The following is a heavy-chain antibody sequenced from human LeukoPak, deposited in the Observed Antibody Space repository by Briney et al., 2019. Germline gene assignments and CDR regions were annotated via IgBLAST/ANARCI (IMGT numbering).Heavy chain of an antibody. CDR1: GLTFSRYS. V-gene: IGHV3-23*01. CDR3: AKAWSCDY. J-gene: IGHJ4*02. D-gene: IGHD1-26*01. Sequence: GGSLRLSCAASGLTFSRYSMRWVRQAAGEGRGGVGATSDSGRKTQYADSVKGRFTISRDTSKNTVYLQMNSLRAEDTALYFCAKAWSCDYWGQGTLVTVSS. CDR2: TSDSGRKT.